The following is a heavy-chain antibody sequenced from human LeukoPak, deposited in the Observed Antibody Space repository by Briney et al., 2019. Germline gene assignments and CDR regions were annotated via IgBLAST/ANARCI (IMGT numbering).Heavy chain of an antibody. Sequence: GGSLRLSXAASGITFNNYAMSWVRQAPGKGLEWVPDISGSGGVTHYADSVKGRFTISRDNSKNTLYLQMNSLRAEDTAVYYCAKSVGWVKYYFDYWGQGTLVTVSS. D-gene: IGHD6-19*01. CDR3: AKSVGWVKYYFDY. V-gene: IGHV3-23*01. J-gene: IGHJ4*02. CDR1: GITFNNYA. CDR2: ISGSGGVT.